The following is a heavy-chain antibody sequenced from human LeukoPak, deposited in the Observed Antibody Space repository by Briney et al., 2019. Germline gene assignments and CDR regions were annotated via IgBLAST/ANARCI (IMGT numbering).Heavy chain of an antibody. J-gene: IGHJ6*03. CDR1: GGSFSGYY. CDR2: INHSGST. V-gene: IGHV4-34*01. CDR3: ARLTKNDSGSFRFGKKKRGYMDV. D-gene: IGHD3-10*01. Sequence: SETLSLTCAVYGGSFSGYYWSWIRQPPGKGLEWIGEINHSGSTNYNPSLKSRVTISVDTSKNQFSLKLSSVTAADTAMYYCARLTKNDSGSFRFGKKKRGYMDVWGKGTTVTISS.